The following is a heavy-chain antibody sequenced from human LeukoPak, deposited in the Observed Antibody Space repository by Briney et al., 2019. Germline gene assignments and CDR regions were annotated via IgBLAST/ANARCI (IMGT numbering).Heavy chain of an antibody. CDR2: IYYSGST. V-gene: IGHV4-61*01. Sequence: PSETLSLTCSVSGGSVSSGSYYWSWIRQPPGKGLEWIGYIYYSGSTNYNPSLKSRVTISVDTSKNQFSLKLSSVTAADTAVYYCARVGGYSGYDFDYWGQGTLVTVSS. J-gene: IGHJ4*02. D-gene: IGHD5-12*01. CDR3: ARVGGYSGYDFDY. CDR1: GGSVSSGSYY.